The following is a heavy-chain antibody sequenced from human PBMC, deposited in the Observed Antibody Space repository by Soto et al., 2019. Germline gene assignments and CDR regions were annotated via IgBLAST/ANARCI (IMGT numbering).Heavy chain of an antibody. Sequence: QAQLVQSGAEVKKPGASVKVSCKASGYTFSMYIIHWVRQAPGQRLEWMGWIHAGSGDTKYSRKFQGRVTISRDTFASIVYMQLSGLRSEDTAVYYCARSIPPFINDSNNPFDYWGQGALVTVSS. J-gene: IGHJ4*02. CDR3: ARSIPPFINDSNNPFDY. CDR1: GYTFSMYI. D-gene: IGHD3-22*01. CDR2: IHAGSGDT. V-gene: IGHV1-3*01.